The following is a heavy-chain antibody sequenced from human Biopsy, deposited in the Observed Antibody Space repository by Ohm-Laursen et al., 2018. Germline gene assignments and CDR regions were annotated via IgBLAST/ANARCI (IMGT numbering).Heavy chain of an antibody. CDR1: GYSVTNDYY. CDR3: ARHPTGFWFDP. CDR2: IYNTETT. V-gene: IGHV4-38-2*01. J-gene: IGHJ5*02. Sequence: SDTLSLTCAVSGYSVTNDYYWAWLRQPPGKGLEWIGSIYNTETTFYNPSLKRRVTISVDTSTNQFSLKVSSATAADTALYFCARHPTGFWFDPWGHGTLVTVSS.